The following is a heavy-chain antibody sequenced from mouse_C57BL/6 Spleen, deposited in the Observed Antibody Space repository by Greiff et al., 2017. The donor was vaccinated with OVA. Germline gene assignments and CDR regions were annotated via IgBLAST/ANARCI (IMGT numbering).Heavy chain of an antibody. CDR3: AREDYSNFHFDY. V-gene: IGHV5-12*01. CDR1: GFTFSDYY. Sequence: EVHLVESGGGLVQPGGSLKLSCAASGFTFSDYYMYWVRQTPEKRLEWVAYISNGGGSTYYPDTVKGRFTISRDNAKNTLYLQMSRLKSEDTAMYYCAREDYSNFHFDYWGQGTTLTVSS. D-gene: IGHD2-5*01. CDR2: ISNGGGST. J-gene: IGHJ2*01.